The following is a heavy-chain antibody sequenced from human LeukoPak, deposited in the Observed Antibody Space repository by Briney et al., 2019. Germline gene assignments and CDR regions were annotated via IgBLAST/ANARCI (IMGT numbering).Heavy chain of an antibody. CDR1: GGSISIYY. D-gene: IGHD3-16*01. CDR3: ARAVLTPPKENWFDP. V-gene: IGHV4-59*12. J-gene: IGHJ5*02. CDR2: IYNSGST. Sequence: SETLSLTCTVSGGSISIYYWSWIRQPPGKGLEWIGYIYNSGSTNYNPSLKSRVTISVDTSKNQFSLKLSSVTAADTAVYYCARAVLTPPKENWFDPWGQGTLVTVSS.